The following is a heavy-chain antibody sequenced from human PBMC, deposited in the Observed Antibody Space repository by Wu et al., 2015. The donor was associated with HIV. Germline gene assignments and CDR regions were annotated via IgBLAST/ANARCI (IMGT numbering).Heavy chain of an antibody. D-gene: IGHD3-10*01. V-gene: IGHV4-59*01. CDR1: GGSISSYY. J-gene: IGHJ5*02. Sequence: QVQLQESGPGLVKPSETLSLTCTVSGGSISSYYWSWIRQPPGKGLEWIGYIYYSGSTNYNPSLKSRVTISVDTSKNQFSLKLSSVTAADTAVYYCARYAYYGSGSYYNQGGWFDPWGQGTLVTVSS. CDR3: ARYAYYGSGSYYNQGGWFDP. CDR2: IYYSGST.